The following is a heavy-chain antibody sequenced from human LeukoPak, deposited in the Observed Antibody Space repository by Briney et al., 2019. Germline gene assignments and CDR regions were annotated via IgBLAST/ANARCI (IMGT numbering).Heavy chain of an antibody. V-gene: IGHV1-8*01. CDR1: GYTFTSYD. Sequence: ASVKVSCKASGYTFTSYDINWLRQPTGQGLEWMGWMNHNSGNIGYAQKFHGRATMTRNTSISTAYMELSSLRSEDTAVYYCARDPFGEFRFDYWGQGTLVTVSS. J-gene: IGHJ4*02. D-gene: IGHD3-10*01. CDR3: ARDPFGEFRFDY. CDR2: MNHNSGNI.